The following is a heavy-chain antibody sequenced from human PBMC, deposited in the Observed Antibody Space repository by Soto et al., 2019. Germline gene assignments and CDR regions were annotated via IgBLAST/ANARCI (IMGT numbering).Heavy chain of an antibody. CDR1: GFTFSSYS. CDR3: AKPPLPTYYYDSSGYYTVDY. D-gene: IGHD3-22*01. V-gene: IGHV3-21*04. J-gene: IGHJ4*02. CDR2: ISSSSSYI. Sequence: PGGSLRLSCAASGFTFSSYSMNWVRQAPGKGLEWVSSISSSSSYIYYADSVKGRFTVSRDNSMNTLYMQMNSLRAEDTAVYYCAKPPLPTYYYDSSGYYTVDYWGQGTLVTVSS.